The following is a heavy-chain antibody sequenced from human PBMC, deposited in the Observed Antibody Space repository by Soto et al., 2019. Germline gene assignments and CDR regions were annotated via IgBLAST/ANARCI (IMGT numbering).Heavy chain of an antibody. V-gene: IGHV1-69*13. J-gene: IGHJ6*02. CDR3: ARGTKVLRFLEWSDHYYYYGMDV. CDR2: IIPIFGTA. D-gene: IGHD3-3*01. Sequence: ASVKVSFKASGGTFSSYAISWVRQAPGQGLEWMGGIIPIFGTANYAQKFQGRVTITADESTSTAYMELSSLRSEDTAVYYCARGTKVLRFLEWSDHYYYYGMDVWGQGTTVTVSS. CDR1: GGTFSSYA.